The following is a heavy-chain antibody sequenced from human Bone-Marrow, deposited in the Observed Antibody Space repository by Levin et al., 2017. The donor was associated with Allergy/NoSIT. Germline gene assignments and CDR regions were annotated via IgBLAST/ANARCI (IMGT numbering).Heavy chain of an antibody. V-gene: IGHV3-74*01. Sequence: PGGSLRLSCAASGFTLSRFWMHWVRQDPGKGLEWVSRINNDGSITTYADSVKGRFTVSRDNAMNTLYLQMNTLRAEDTAVYYCARDLGYCRGTECSRGDEMDYCGQGTLVTVSS. CDR3: ARDLGYCRGTECSRGDEMDY. J-gene: IGHJ4*02. D-gene: IGHD2-15*01. CDR2: INNDGSIT. CDR1: GFTLSRFW.